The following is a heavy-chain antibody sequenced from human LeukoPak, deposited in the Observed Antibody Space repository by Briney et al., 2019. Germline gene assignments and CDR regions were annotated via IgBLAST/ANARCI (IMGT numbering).Heavy chain of an antibody. CDR1: GYTFTGYY. CDR3: ARSPHILTGENFDY. V-gene: IGHV1-2*02. D-gene: IGHD3-9*01. Sequence: SAKVSCKASGYTFTGYYLHWVRQAPGQGLEWMGWIKPTSGGTNYAQKFQDRVTMTRDTSISTAYMELSRLRSDDTAVYYCARSPHILTGENFDYWGQGTLVTVSS. CDR2: IKPTSGGT. J-gene: IGHJ4*02.